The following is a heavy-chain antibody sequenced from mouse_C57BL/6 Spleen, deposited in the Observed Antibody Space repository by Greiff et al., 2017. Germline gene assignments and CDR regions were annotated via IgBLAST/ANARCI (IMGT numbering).Heavy chain of an antibody. CDR2: IDPSDSYT. Sequence: QVQLQQPGAELVMPGASVKLSCKASGYTFTSYWMHWVKQRPGQGLEWIGEIDPSDSYTNYNQKFKGKSTLTVDKSSSTAYMQLSSLTSEDSAVYYCARGGDDYDGPFAYWGQGALVTVSA. V-gene: IGHV1-69*01. CDR3: ARGGDDYDGPFAY. CDR1: GYTFTSYW. D-gene: IGHD2-4*01. J-gene: IGHJ3*01.